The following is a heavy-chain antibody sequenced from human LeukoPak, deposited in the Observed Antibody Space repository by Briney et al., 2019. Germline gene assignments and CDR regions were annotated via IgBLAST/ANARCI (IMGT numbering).Heavy chain of an antibody. CDR3: ARDRGDGYNYSYRSFRDYYYYMDV. Sequence: PSQTLSLTCAVSGGSISSGGYSWSWIRQPPGKGLEWIGYIYYSGSTYYNPSLKSRVTISVDTSKNQFSLKLSSVTAADTAVYYCARDRGDGYNYSYRSFRDYYYYMDVWGKGTTVTVSS. CDR2: IYYSGST. D-gene: IGHD5-24*01. V-gene: IGHV4-30-4*07. J-gene: IGHJ6*03. CDR1: GGSISSGGYS.